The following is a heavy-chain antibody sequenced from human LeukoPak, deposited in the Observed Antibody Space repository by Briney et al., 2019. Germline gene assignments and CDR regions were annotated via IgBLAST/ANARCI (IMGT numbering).Heavy chain of an antibody. CDR3: AKDDSSGWYFRGSYYGMDV. CDR1: GFTFSSYA. J-gene: IGHJ6*02. Sequence: TGGSLRLSCAASGFTFSSYAMSWVRQGPGKGLEWVSEISGSGGIRYYADSVKGRFTLSRDNSKNTVYLQMNSLRVEDTAVYYCAKDDSSGWYFRGSYYGMDVWGQGTTVTVSS. D-gene: IGHD6-19*01. V-gene: IGHV3-23*01. CDR2: ISGSGGIR.